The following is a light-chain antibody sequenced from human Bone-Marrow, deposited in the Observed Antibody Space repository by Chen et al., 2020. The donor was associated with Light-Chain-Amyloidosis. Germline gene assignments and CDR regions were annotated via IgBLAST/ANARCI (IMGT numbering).Light chain of an antibody. CDR1: SGAVGTYNY. V-gene: IGLV2-14*01. CDR3: SSFTRSSSYV. CDR2: AFS. Sequence: QSALTQPASVSGSPGQLITISCTGTSGAVGTYNYVSWYQQHPGQAPKVMIYAFSNRPSGVSNRFSGSKSGNTASLTISGLQAEDEADYYCSSFTRSSSYVFGPGTKVTVL. J-gene: IGLJ1*01.